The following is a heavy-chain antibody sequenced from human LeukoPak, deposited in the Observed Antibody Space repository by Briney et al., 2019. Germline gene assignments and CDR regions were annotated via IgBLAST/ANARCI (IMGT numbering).Heavy chain of an antibody. Sequence: SGTLSLTCTVSGGSISSHYWSWIRQSPGKGLEWIGYIYYSGSTDYNPPLQSRGTISVHQTKHQKHHMLKYVTAADTAVFYFASDQTGVPADYCYGFDVWGQGTPVTVSS. D-gene: IGHD3-10*01. CDR3: ASDQTGVPADYCYGFDV. V-gene: IGHV4-59*11. CDR1: GGSISSHY. CDR2: IYYSGST. J-gene: IGHJ6*02.